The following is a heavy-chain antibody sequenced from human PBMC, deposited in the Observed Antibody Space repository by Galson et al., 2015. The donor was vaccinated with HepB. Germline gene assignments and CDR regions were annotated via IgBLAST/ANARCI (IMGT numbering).Heavy chain of an antibody. Sequence: SLRLSCAASGFTVRTNYMTWVRQAPGKGLEWVSVIYSSSSAYYADSVKGRFTVSRDNSKNTLYLQMDSLRAEDTAVYYCASLTIAWGQGTLVTVSS. CDR1: GFTVRTNY. J-gene: IGHJ4*02. CDR2: IYSSSSA. D-gene: IGHD3-10*01. CDR3: ASLTIA. V-gene: IGHV3-53*01.